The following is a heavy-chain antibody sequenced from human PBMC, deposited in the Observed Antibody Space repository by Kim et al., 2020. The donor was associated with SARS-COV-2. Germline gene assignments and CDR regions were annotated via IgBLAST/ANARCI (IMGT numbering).Heavy chain of an antibody. Sequence: GGSLRLSCAASGFTFSSYSMNWVRQAPGKGLEWVSSISSSSSYIYYADAVKGRFTISRDNAKNYLYLQMNSLRDEDTAVDYCARGSSAQAPRYYGMDVWG. J-gene: IGHJ6*01. D-gene: IGHD6-25*01. CDR2: ISSSSSYI. CDR1: GFTFSSYS. V-gene: IGHV3-21*01. CDR3: ARGSSAQAPRYYGMDV.